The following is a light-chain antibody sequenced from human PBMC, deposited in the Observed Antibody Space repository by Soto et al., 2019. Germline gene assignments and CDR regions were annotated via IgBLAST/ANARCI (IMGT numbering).Light chain of an antibody. CDR3: QQYADSPFT. CDR1: QSVSSNY. Sequence: EFVLTQSPGTLSSSPGERATLSCRASQSVSSNYLAWYQQKPGQAPRLLIYGASSRATGIPDRFSGSGSGTDFTLTISRLEPDDFAMYYCQQYADSPFTFGPGTKVDIK. CDR2: GAS. J-gene: IGKJ3*01. V-gene: IGKV3-20*01.